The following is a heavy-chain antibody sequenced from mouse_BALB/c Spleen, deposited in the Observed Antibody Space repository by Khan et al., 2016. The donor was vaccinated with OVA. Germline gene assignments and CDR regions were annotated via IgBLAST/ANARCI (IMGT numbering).Heavy chain of an antibody. CDR2: INPDNAGT. CDR1: GYTFTNYV. CDR3: ARAASSWDFSFPY. J-gene: IGHJ3*01. Sequence: EVQLQESGPELVEPGASVKMSCKASGYTFTNYVIHWVKQKPGQGLEWIGYINPDNAGTRYNEKFKVKATLPSDISSTYAYMELLSLTSEDSAVYYCARAASSWDFSFPYWCQGTLVTVSA. V-gene: IGHV1S136*01. D-gene: IGHD4-1*01.